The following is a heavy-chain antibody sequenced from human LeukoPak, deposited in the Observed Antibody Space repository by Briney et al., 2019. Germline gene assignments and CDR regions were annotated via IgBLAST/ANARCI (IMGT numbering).Heavy chain of an antibody. Sequence: GGSLRLSCAASGFTFSSYGMSWVRQAPGKGLEWVSAISGSGGSTYYADSVKGRFTISRDNAKNSLYLQMNSLRAEDTAVYYCAREASSGWFRYYYYMDVWGKGTTVTVSS. CDR1: GFTFSSYG. V-gene: IGHV3-23*01. D-gene: IGHD6-19*01. CDR2: ISGSGGST. J-gene: IGHJ6*03. CDR3: AREASSGWFRYYYYMDV.